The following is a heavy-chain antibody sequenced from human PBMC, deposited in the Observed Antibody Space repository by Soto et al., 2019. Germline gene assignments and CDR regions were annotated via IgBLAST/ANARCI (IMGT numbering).Heavy chain of an antibody. CDR3: ARAFFYQGSDSRGYSFDATVF. CDR1: GYTFTSSG. V-gene: IGHV1-18*01. Sequence: ASVKVSCKASGYTFTSSGMSWVRQAPGQGLEWMGWISAHTGSSEYAQRFQGRVTMTTDRSTSTAYMELRSLRSDDTAVYYCARAFFYQGSDSRGYSFDATVFWYPGTLLTV. J-gene: IGHJ3*01. D-gene: IGHD3-22*01. CDR2: ISAHTGSS.